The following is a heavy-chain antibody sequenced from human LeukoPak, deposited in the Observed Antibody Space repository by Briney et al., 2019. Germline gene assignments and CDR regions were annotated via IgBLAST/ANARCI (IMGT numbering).Heavy chain of an antibody. V-gene: IGHV1-2*02. CDR1: GYTFTGYY. J-gene: IGHJ3*02. CDR3: ARGGWGYSYGRDAFDI. Sequence: ASVKVSCKASGYTFTGYYMHWVRQAPGQGLELMGWINPNSGGTNYAQKFQGRVTMTRDTSISTAYMELSRLRSDDTAVYYCARGGWGYSYGRDAFDIWGQATMVTVSS. CDR2: INPNSGGT. D-gene: IGHD5-18*01.